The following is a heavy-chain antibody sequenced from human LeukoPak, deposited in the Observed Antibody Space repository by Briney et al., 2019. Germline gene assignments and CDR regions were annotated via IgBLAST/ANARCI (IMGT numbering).Heavy chain of an antibody. CDR1: GGSFSGYY. Sequence: PSETLSLTCAVYGGSFSGYYWSWIRQPPGKGLEWIGEINHSGSTNYNPSLKSRVTISVDTSKNQFSLKLSSVTAADTAVYYCASRAARRNFDYWGQGTLVTVSS. D-gene: IGHD6-6*01. CDR2: INHSGST. CDR3: ASRAARRNFDY. V-gene: IGHV4-34*01. J-gene: IGHJ4*02.